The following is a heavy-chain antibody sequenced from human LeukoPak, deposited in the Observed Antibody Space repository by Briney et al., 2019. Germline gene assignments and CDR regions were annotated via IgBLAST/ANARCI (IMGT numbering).Heavy chain of an antibody. J-gene: IGHJ4*02. CDR2: IKYDGTDK. V-gene: IGHV3-30*02. D-gene: IGHD3-16*01. Sequence: GGSLRLSCVASGFTFANYGMHWVRQAPGKGLEWVAFIKYDGTDKDHADSVKDRFTVSRDTPKNTLYLQMNSLRLEDTGVYYWLKDGGGAYRETKPGYWGQGTLVTVSS. CDR1: GFTFANYG. CDR3: LKDGGGAYRETKPGY.